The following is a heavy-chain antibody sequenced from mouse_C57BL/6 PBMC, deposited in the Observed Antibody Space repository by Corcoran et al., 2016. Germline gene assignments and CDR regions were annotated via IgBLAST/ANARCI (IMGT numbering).Heavy chain of an antibody. CDR1: GYTFTDYN. J-gene: IGHJ4*01. CDR2: INPNNGGT. V-gene: IGHV1-18*01. D-gene: IGHD1-1*01. Sequence: EVQLQQSGPELVKPGASVKIPCKASGYTFTDYNMDWVKQSHGKSLEWIGDINPNNGGTIYNQKFKGKATLTVEKSSSTAYMELRSLTSEDTAVYYCALITTVVARDYAMDYWGQGTSVTVSS. CDR3: ALITTVVARDYAMDY.